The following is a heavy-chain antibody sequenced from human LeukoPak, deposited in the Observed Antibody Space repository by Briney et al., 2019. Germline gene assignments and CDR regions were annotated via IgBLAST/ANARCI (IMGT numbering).Heavy chain of an antibody. CDR2: INHSGST. CDR3: ARGPPYCGGDCYSSFDY. Sequence: SETLSLTCAVYGGSFSGYYWSWIRQPPGKGLEWIGEINHSGSTNYNPSLKSRVTISVDTSKNQFSLKLSSVTAADTAVYYCARGPPYCGGDCYSSFDYWGQGTLVTVSS. J-gene: IGHJ4*02. CDR1: GGSFSGYY. D-gene: IGHD2-21*02. V-gene: IGHV4-34*01.